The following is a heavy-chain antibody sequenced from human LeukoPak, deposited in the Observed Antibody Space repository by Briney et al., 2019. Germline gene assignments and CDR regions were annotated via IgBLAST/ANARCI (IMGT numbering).Heavy chain of an antibody. CDR2: ISAYNGNT. D-gene: IGHD2-8*01. CDR3: ARSIGLRLDY. Sequence: ASVKVSCKASGYTFTGYYMHRVRQAPGQGLEWMGWISAYNGNTNYAQKLQGRVTMTTDTSTSTAYMELRSLRSDDAAVYYCARSIGLRLDYWGQGTLVTVSS. V-gene: IGHV1-18*04. J-gene: IGHJ4*02. CDR1: GYTFTGYY.